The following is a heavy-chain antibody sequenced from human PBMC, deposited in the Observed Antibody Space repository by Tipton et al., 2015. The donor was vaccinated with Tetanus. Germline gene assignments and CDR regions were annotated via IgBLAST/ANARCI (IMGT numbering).Heavy chain of an antibody. J-gene: IGHJ4*02. CDR1: GGSISSYY. CDR3: ARGGWLGSDY. D-gene: IGHD6-19*01. CDR2: IYYSGST. Sequence: LRLSCTVSGGSISSYYWSWIRQPPGKGLEWIGYIYYSGSTNYNPSLKSRVTISVDTSKNQFSLKLSSVTAADTAVYYCARGGWLGSDYWGQGTLVTVSS. V-gene: IGHV4-59*01.